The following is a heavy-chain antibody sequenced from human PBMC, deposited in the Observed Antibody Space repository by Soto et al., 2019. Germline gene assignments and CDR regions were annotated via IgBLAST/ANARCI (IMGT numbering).Heavy chain of an antibody. CDR1: GGSISSYY. V-gene: IGHV4-59*01. Sequence: ASETLFLTCTVSGGSISSYYWSWIRQPPGKGLEWIGYIYYSGSTNYNPSLKSRVTISVDTSKNQFALKLSSVTAADTAVYYCARDTVTTYYYYGMDVWGQGTTVTVSS. J-gene: IGHJ6*02. D-gene: IGHD4-4*01. CDR3: ARDTVTTYYYYGMDV. CDR2: IYYSGST.